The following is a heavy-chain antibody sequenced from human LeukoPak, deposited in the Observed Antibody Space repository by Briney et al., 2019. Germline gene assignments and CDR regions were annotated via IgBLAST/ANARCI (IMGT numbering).Heavy chain of an antibody. CDR1: GGSISSYY. V-gene: IGHV4-59*01. D-gene: IGHD5-12*01. J-gene: IGHJ4*02. CDR2: IYYTGST. CDR3: ARDREGGGYDYDY. Sequence: PSETLSLTCTVSGGSISSYYWSWIRQPPGKGLEWIGYIYYTGSTNYNPSLKSRVTISVDTSKNQFSLKLSSVTAADTAVYYCARDREGGGYDYDYWGQGTLVTVSS.